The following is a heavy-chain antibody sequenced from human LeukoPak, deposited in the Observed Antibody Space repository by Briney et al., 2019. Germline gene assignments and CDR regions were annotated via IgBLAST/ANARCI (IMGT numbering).Heavy chain of an antibody. J-gene: IGHJ4*02. CDR3: FPLVGDTSHPLFDY. D-gene: IGHD1-26*01. V-gene: IGHV3-30*02. Sequence: PGGSLRLSCAASGFTFSSYGMHWVRQAPGKGLEWVAFIRYDGSNKYYADSVKGRFTISRDNSKNTLYLQMNSLRAEDTAVYYSFPLVGDTSHPLFDYWGQGTLVTVSS. CDR1: GFTFSSYG. CDR2: IRYDGSNK.